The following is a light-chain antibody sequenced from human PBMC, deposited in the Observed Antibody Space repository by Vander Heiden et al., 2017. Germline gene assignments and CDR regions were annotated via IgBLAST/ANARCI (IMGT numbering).Light chain of an antibody. CDR3: TSFTTSSTHV. J-gene: IGLJ1*01. V-gene: IGLV2-14*01. Sequence: QSAPTQPASVSGSPGQSITISCTGTSSDVGAYNHCSWYQQHPGKVPKLMIYDVTIRPSGISNRFSGSKPGNTASLTISGLQAEDEADYYCTSFTTSSTHVFGTGTKVTVL. CDR2: DVT. CDR1: SSDVGAYNH.